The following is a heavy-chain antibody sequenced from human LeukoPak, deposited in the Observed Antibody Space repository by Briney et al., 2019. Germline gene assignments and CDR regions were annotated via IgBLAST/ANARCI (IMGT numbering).Heavy chain of an antibody. CDR1: GFTFSSYG. CDR2: ISYDGSNK. D-gene: IGHD3-22*01. J-gene: IGHJ5*02. CDR3: AKGGSGYLPFDP. V-gene: IGHV3-30*18. Sequence: PGGSLRLSCAASGFTFSSYGMHWVRQAPGKGLEWVAVISYDGSNKYYADSVKGRFTISRDNSKNTLYLQMNSLRAEDTAVYYCAKGGSGYLPFDPWGQGTLVTVSS.